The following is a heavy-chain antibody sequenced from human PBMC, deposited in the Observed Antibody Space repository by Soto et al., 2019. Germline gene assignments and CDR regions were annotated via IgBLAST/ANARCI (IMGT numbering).Heavy chain of an antibody. V-gene: IGHV1-3*01. J-gene: IGHJ5*02. CDR2: INAGNGNT. CDR3: ARDYTAVAGYWFDP. D-gene: IGHD6-19*01. Sequence: WASVKVSCKASGYTFTGYYMHWVRQAPGQRLEWMGWINAGNGNTKYSQKFQGRVTITRDTSASTAYMGLSSLRSEDTAVYYCARDYTAVAGYWFDPWGQGTLVTVSS. CDR1: GYTFTGYY.